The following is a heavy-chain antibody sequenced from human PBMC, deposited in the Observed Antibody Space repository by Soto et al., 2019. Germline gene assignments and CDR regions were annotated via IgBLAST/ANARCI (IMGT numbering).Heavy chain of an antibody. CDR2: ISYDGSNK. CDR1: GFTFSSYG. V-gene: IGHV3-30*18. D-gene: IGHD2-21*01. CDR3: AKGIAGIDY. J-gene: IGHJ4*02. Sequence: GGSLRLSCAASGFTFSSYGMHWVRQAPGKGLEWVAVISYDGSNKYYADSVKGRFTISRDNSKNTLYLQMNSLRAEDTAVYYCAKGIAGIDYWGQGTLVTVSS.